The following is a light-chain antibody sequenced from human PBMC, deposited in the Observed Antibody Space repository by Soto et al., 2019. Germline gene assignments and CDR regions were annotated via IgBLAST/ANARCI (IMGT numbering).Light chain of an antibody. CDR1: QSINRF. V-gene: IGKV1-39*01. Sequence: DIRMTQSPSSLSASVGDRVTITCRASQSINRFLNWYQQKPGKAPKLLIYAASSLESGVPSRFSGSGSGTDFALTISSLQPEDFATYYCQQSYSPPPVTFGQRTRLEIK. J-gene: IGKJ5*01. CDR2: AAS. CDR3: QQSYSPPPVT.